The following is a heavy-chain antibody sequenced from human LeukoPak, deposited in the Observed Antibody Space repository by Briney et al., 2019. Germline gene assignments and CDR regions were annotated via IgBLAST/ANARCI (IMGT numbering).Heavy chain of an antibody. CDR2: IRDSGAST. CDR3: AKAGRSGSYHWWPFDI. CDR1: GFTFLTYA. D-gene: IGHD6-19*01. J-gene: IGHJ3*02. Sequence: GGSLRLSCAASGFTFLTYAMSWVRQAPGKGLQWVSVIRDSGASTYYADSVKGRFTISRDNSKNTLYLQMNSLRAEHTAVYYCAKAGRSGSYHWWPFDIWGQGTMVPVSS. V-gene: IGHV3-23*01.